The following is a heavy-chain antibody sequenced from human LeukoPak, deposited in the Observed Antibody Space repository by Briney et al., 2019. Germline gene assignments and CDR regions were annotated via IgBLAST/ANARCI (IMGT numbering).Heavy chain of an antibody. CDR3: VRDYTGGWNDY. V-gene: IGHV3-7*01. J-gene: IGHJ4*02. CDR1: GFNFRKHW. CDR2: IQEDGNEM. D-gene: IGHD7-27*01. Sequence: GGSLRLSCAATGFNFRKHWMSWVRQSIGKGLECLAKIQEDGNEMHYVDSVKGRFTISRDNARNSLYLQMNNLRVEVTAIYYCVRDYTGGWNDYWGQGTLVTVSS.